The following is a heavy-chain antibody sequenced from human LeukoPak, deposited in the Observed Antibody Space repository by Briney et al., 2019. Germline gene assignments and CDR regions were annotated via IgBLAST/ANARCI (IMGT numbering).Heavy chain of an antibody. D-gene: IGHD3-3*01. CDR1: GYTFTSYG. Sequence: SVKVSCKASGYTFTSYGISWVRQAPGQGLEWMGGIIPIFGTANYAQKFQGRVTITTDESTSTAYMELSSLRSEDTAVYYCASPTYYDFWSGPNYYMDVWGKGTTVTVSS. V-gene: IGHV1-69*05. CDR2: IIPIFGTA. J-gene: IGHJ6*03. CDR3: ASPTYYDFWSGPNYYMDV.